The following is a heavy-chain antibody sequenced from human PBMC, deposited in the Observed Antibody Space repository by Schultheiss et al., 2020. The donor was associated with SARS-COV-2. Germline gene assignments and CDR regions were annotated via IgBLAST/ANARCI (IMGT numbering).Heavy chain of an antibody. J-gene: IGHJ6*02. V-gene: IGHV4-34*01. D-gene: IGHD3-10*01. Sequence: SETLSLTCAVYGGSFSGYYWSWIRQPPGKGLEWIGEINHSGSTNYNPSLKSRVTISVDTSKNQFSLKLSSVTAADTAVYYCARGRLLWFGELADLGMDVWGQGTTVTVSS. CDR3: ARGRLLWFGELADLGMDV. CDR2: INHSGST. CDR1: GGSFSGYY.